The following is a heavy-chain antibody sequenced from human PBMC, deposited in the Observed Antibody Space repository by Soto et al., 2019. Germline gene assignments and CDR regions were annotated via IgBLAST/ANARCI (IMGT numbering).Heavy chain of an antibody. Sequence: AAWNWIRQSPSRGLEWLGRTYYRSKWYNDYAVSVKSRITINPDTSKNQFSLQLNSVTPEDTAVYYCARDRGSSRPPGMDVWGQGTTVTVSS. CDR2: TYYRSKWYN. CDR3: ARDRGSSRPPGMDV. CDR1: AA. D-gene: IGHD6-13*01. J-gene: IGHJ6*02. V-gene: IGHV6-1*01.